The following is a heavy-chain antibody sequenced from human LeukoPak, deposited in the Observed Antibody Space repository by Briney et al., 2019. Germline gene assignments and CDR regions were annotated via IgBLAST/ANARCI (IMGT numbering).Heavy chain of an antibody. CDR1: GYSISSGYY. Sequence: KPSVTLSLTCAVSGYSISSGYYWGWIRQPPGKGLEWIGSIYHSGSTFYNPSLKSRVTISVDTSKNQFSLKLTSVTAADTAVYYCARLMSTIDSWGQGTLVTVSS. CDR3: ARLMSTIDS. V-gene: IGHV4-38-2*01. D-gene: IGHD5-24*01. CDR2: IYHSGST. J-gene: IGHJ4*02.